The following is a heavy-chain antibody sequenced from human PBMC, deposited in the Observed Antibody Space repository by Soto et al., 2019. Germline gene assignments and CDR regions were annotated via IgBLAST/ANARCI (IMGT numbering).Heavy chain of an antibody. V-gene: IGHV3-30*18. CDR2: ISYDGSNK. CDR3: AKVGSHGSWYDAFDI. J-gene: IGHJ3*02. Sequence: GGSLRLSCAASGFTFSSYGMHWVRQAPGKGLEWVAVISYDGSNKYYADSVKGRFTISRDNSKNTLYLQMNSLRAEDTAVYYCAKVGSHGSWYDAFDIWGQGTMVTVSS. D-gene: IGHD6-13*01. CDR1: GFTFSSYG.